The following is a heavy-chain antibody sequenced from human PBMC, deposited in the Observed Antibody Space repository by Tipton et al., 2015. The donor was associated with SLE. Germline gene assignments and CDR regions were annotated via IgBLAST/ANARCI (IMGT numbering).Heavy chain of an antibody. CDR1: GGSVSSGSYY. CDR3: ARDSSGYNYYYMDV. Sequence: TLSLTCTVSGGSVSSGSYYWSWIRQPPGKGLEWIGYIYYSGSTNYNPSLKSRVTISVDTSKNQFSLKLSSVTAADTAVYYCARDSSGYNYYYMDVWGKGTTVTASS. V-gene: IGHV4-61*01. CDR2: IYYSGST. D-gene: IGHD5-12*01. J-gene: IGHJ6*03.